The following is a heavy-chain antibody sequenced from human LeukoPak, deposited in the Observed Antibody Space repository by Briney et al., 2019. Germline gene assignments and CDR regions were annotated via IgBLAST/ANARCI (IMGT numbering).Heavy chain of an antibody. D-gene: IGHD2-21*01. V-gene: IGHV4-59*01. CDR3: TAYCGGDCYPENWYFDL. Sequence: SETLSLTCTVSGGSISSYYWSWIRQPPGKGLEWIGYIYYSGSTNYNPSLKSRATISVDTSKNQFSLKLSSVTAADTAVYYCTAYCGGDCYPENWYFDLWGRGTLVTVSS. CDR2: IYYSGST. CDR1: GGSISSYY. J-gene: IGHJ2*01.